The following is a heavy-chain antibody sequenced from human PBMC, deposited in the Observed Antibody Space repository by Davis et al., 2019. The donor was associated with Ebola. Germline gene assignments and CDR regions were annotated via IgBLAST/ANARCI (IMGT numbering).Heavy chain of an antibody. CDR1: GVSITSYY. CDR3: ARGSSWYIIGWGWFDP. D-gene: IGHD6-13*01. CDR2: IYYSGST. V-gene: IGHV4-59*05. J-gene: IGHJ5*02. Sequence: SETLSLTCTASGVSITSYYWSWVRQPPGKGLEWIGRIYYSGSTYYNPSLKSRVTISVNTSKNQFSLKLSSVTAADTAVYYCARGSSWYIIGWGWFDPWGQGTLVTVSS.